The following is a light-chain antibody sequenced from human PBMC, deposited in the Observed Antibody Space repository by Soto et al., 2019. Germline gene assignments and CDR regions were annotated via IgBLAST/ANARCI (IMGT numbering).Light chain of an antibody. CDR3: CSSAGSRILSWV. Sequence: HSALTQPASVSGSPGQSINISCTGTSSDVGSYDVVSWYQQHPGKAPKLIIYEGTKRPPGVSNRLSGSKSGNTASLTISGLQAEDEADYYCCSSAGSRILSWVFGGGTKVTVL. J-gene: IGLJ3*02. CDR1: SSDVGSYDV. V-gene: IGLV2-23*01. CDR2: EGT.